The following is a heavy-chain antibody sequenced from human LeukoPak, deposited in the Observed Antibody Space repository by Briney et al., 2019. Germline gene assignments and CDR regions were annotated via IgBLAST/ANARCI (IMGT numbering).Heavy chain of an antibody. CDR2: IYTSGST. Sequence: SETLSLTCTVSGGSISSGSYYWSWIRQPAGKGLEWIGRIYTSGSTNYNPSLKSRVTISVDTSKNQFSLKLSSVTAADTAVYYCARDGVVPAAISSGNYYYYYYMDVWGKGTTVTISS. D-gene: IGHD2-2*01. CDR3: ARDGVVPAAISSGNYYYYYYMDV. V-gene: IGHV4-61*02. J-gene: IGHJ6*03. CDR1: GGSISSGSYY.